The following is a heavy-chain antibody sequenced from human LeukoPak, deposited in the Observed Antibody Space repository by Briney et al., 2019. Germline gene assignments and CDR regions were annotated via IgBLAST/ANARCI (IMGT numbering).Heavy chain of an antibody. J-gene: IGHJ4*02. CDR3: AKAEGYDILTGLDY. D-gene: IGHD3-9*01. CDR1: GFTFSTHA. Sequence: TGGSLRLSCAASGFTFSTHAMSWVRQAPGKGLEWVSGISGSGGSTYYADSVKGRFTISRDNSKNTLYLQMNSLRTEDTAVYYCAKAEGYDILTGLDYWGQGTLATVSS. CDR2: ISGSGGST. V-gene: IGHV3-23*01.